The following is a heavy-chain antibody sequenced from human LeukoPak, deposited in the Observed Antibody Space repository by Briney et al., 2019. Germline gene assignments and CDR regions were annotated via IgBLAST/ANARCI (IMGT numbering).Heavy chain of an antibody. D-gene: IGHD3-10*01. CDR2: IYYSGAT. Sequence: SETLSLTCAVSGGSMDSGGFSWTWIRQPPSKGLEWIGYIYYSGATSYNPSLKSRVTISVDSVKNEFALELQSVTAADTAVYYCARTYYYGSGSYYDSRDGFDVWGQGSMVTVSS. J-gene: IGHJ3*01. CDR1: GGSMDSGGFS. V-gene: IGHV4-30-2*01. CDR3: ARTYYYGSGSYYDSRDGFDV.